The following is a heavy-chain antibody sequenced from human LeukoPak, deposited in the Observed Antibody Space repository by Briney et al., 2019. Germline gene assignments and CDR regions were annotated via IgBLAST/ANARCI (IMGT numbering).Heavy chain of an antibody. CDR2: VTYDGSKA. CDR1: GFTFSSYG. D-gene: IGHD2-21*02. CDR3: ARAVYCGGDCYVGSFDY. Sequence: GGSLRLSCAASGFTFSSYGMHWVRQAPGKGLEWLGVVTYDGSKAFYADSVKGRLTISRDNSKNTLYLQMNSLRAEDTAVYYCARAVYCGGDCYVGSFDYWGQGTLVTVSS. V-gene: IGHV3-30*03. J-gene: IGHJ4*02.